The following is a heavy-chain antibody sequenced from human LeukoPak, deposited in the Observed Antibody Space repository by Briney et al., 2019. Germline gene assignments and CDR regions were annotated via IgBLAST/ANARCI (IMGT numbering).Heavy chain of an antibody. Sequence: GGSLRLSCAASGFTFSSYAMSWVRQAPGKGLEWVSAISGSGGSTYYADSVKGRFTISRDNSKNTLYLQMNSLRAEDTAVYYCARSYDFWNGDYYYYMDVWGKGTTVTASS. CDR1: GFTFSSYA. CDR2: ISGSGGST. V-gene: IGHV3-23*01. D-gene: IGHD3-3*01. CDR3: ARSYDFWNGDYYYYMDV. J-gene: IGHJ6*03.